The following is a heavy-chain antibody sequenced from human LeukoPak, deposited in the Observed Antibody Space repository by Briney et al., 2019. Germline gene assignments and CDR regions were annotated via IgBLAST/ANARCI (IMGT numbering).Heavy chain of an antibody. D-gene: IGHD3-9*01. J-gene: IGHJ4*02. Sequence: GGSLRLSCAASGFIFRNYAMSWVRQAPGKGLEWVSAITGSGDTTYYTDSVKGRFTISRDNSKNTLYVEMNTLRAEDTAVYYCAKWGDYDILTGYYVSDFWGQGTLVTVSS. V-gene: IGHV3-23*01. CDR3: AKWGDYDILTGYYVSDF. CDR2: ITGSGDTT. CDR1: GFIFRNYA.